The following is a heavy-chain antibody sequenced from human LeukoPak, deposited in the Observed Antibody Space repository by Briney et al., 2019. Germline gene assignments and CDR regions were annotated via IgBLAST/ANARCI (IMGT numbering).Heavy chain of an antibody. CDR2: ISSSSSYI. J-gene: IGHJ3*02. CDR3: ARDSSGEDAFDI. CDR1: GFTFSSYS. D-gene: IGHD7-27*01. Sequence: GGSLRLSCAASGFTFSSYSMNWVRQAPRKGLEWVSSISSSSSYIYYADSVKGRFTTSRDNAKNSLYLQMNSLRAEDTAVYYCARDSSGEDAFDIWGQGTMVTVSS. V-gene: IGHV3-21*01.